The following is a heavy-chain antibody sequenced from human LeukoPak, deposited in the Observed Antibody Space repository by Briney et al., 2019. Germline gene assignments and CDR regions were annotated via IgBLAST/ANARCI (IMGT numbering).Heavy chain of an antibody. D-gene: IGHD1-26*01. CDR3: AKYSGSYYYPPNWDS. V-gene: IGHV3-23*01. J-gene: IGHJ4*02. Sequence: PGGSLRPSCAASGFTFSNYAMTWVRQAPGKGLEWVSGISGSGSSTYYADSVKGRFTLSRDYPKNTLYLQKNSLRAEDTAVYFCAKYSGSYYYPPNWDSWGQGTLVTVSS. CDR2: ISGSGSST. CDR1: GFTFSNYA.